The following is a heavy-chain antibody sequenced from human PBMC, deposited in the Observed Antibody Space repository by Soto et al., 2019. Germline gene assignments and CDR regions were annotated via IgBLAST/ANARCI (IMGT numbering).Heavy chain of an antibody. J-gene: IGHJ5*02. V-gene: IGHV3-15*07. CDR2: IKSKNDGETT. Sequence: EVQLVESGGDLVKPGGSLRLSCATSGFTFYTAWLNWVRQAPGKGLEWVGRIKSKNDGETTDYAAPVKGRFTISRDDSINTLYLQMNSLKTDDTAVYYCVTDTRGSWGQGTLVTVSS. D-gene: IGHD3-3*01. CDR1: GFTFYTAW. CDR3: VTDTRGS.